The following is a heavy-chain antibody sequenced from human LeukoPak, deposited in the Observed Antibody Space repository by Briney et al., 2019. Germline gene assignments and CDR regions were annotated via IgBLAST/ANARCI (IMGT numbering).Heavy chain of an antibody. CDR2: IYYSGST. D-gene: IGHD3-22*01. J-gene: IGHJ1*01. Sequence: PSETLSLTCSLSGDYISSSSYYWGWIRQPPGKGLEWIGEIYYSGSTYYNASLKSRVSISIDTSNNHFSLRLSSLTAADTALYYCARRRHYDSTGYLDWGRGTLVTVSS. CDR1: GDYISSSSYY. CDR3: ARRRHYDSTGYLD. V-gene: IGHV4-39*02.